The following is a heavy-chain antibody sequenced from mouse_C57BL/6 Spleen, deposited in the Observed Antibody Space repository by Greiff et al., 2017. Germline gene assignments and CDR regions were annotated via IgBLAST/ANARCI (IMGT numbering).Heavy chain of an antibody. CDR3: ARREDYRAMDY. J-gene: IGHJ4*01. D-gene: IGHD1-1*02. CDR2: ISSGGSYT. CDR1: GFTFSSYG. Sequence: EVKRVESGGDLVKPGGSLKLSCAASGFTFSSYGMSWVRQTPDKRLEWVATISSGGSYTYYPDSVKGRFTISRDNAKNTLYLQMSSLKSEDTAMYYCARREDYRAMDYWGQGTSVTVSS. V-gene: IGHV5-6*02.